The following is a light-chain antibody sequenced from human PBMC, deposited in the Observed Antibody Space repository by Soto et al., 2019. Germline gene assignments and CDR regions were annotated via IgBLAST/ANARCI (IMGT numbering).Light chain of an antibody. J-gene: IGLJ2*01. CDR3: SSNATTSPLV. V-gene: IGLV2-14*03. CDR2: DVD. Sequence: QSALTQPASVSGSPGQSITISCTGTTSDVGGYNYVAWYQRQPGKATKLLIYDVDYRPSGVSNRFSGSKSGNTASLTISGLQAEDEADYYCSSNATTSPLVFGGGTKLTVL. CDR1: TSDVGGYNY.